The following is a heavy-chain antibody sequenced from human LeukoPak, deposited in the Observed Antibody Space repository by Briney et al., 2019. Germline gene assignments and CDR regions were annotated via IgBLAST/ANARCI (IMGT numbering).Heavy chain of an antibody. CDR3: ARQKYYYDSGGYTKPSWFDP. D-gene: IGHD3-22*01. CDR2: IYYSGST. Sequence: PSETLSLTCTVSGGSISSSSYYWGWIRQPPGKGLECIGSIYYSGSTYYNPSLKSRVTISVDTSKNQFSLKLSSVTAADTAVYYCARQKYYYDSGGYTKPSWFDPWGQGTLVTVSS. CDR1: GGSISSSSYY. J-gene: IGHJ5*02. V-gene: IGHV4-39*01.